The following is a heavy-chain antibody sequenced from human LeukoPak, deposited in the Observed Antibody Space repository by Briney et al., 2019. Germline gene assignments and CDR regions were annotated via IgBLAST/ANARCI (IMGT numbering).Heavy chain of an antibody. CDR3: AKKRSSGPGDFDL. J-gene: IGHJ2*01. Sequence: GGSLRLSCAASEFTFSSYWMSWVRQAPGKGLEWVSAITGSSGSTYYADSVRGRFTISRDNSKNTLYLQMNSLRAEDTAVYYCAKKRSSGPGDFDLWGRGTLVTVSS. CDR1: EFTFSSYW. V-gene: IGHV3-23*01. D-gene: IGHD6-19*01. CDR2: ITGSSGST.